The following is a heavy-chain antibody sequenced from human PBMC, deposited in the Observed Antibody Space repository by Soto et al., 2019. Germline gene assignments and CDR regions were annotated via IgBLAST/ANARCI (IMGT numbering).Heavy chain of an antibody. CDR3: ARDQGRYDFWSGYYPDYYYYYYMDV. D-gene: IGHD3-3*01. CDR2: IYYSGST. V-gene: IGHV4-59*01. Sequence: SETLSLTCTVSGGSISSYYWGWIRQPPGKGLEGIRYIYYSGSTNYNPSLKSRVTISVDTSKNQFSLKLSSVTAADTAVYYCARDQGRYDFWSGYYPDYYYYYYMDVWGKGTTVTVSS. J-gene: IGHJ6*03. CDR1: GGSISSYY.